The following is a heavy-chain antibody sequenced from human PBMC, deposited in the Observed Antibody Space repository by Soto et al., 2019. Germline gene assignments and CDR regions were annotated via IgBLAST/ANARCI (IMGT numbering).Heavy chain of an antibody. J-gene: IGHJ3*02. CDR3: ARDGKYYGSGSYYTGNDAFDI. D-gene: IGHD3-10*01. Sequence: QVQLVESGGGVVQPGRSLRLSCAASGFTFSSYGMHWVRQAPGKGLEWVAVIWYDGSNKYYADSVKGRFTISRDNSKNTLYLLMNSLRAEDTAVYYCARDGKYYGSGSYYTGNDAFDIWGQGTMVTVSS. CDR2: IWYDGSNK. CDR1: GFTFSSYG. V-gene: IGHV3-33*01.